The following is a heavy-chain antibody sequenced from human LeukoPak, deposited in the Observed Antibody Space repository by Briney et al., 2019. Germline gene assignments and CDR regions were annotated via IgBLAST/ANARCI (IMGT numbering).Heavy chain of an antibody. CDR1: GFTFSNAW. D-gene: IGHD3-10*01. J-gene: IGHJ3*02. CDR3: ARDHSVLLWFGESSGAFDI. V-gene: IGHV3-30-3*01. CDR2: ISYDGSNK. Sequence: GGSLRLSCAASGFTFSNAWMSWVRQAPGKGLEWVAVISYDGSNKYYADSVKGRFTISRDNSKNTLYLQMNSLGAEDTAVYYCARDHSVLLWFGESSGAFDIWGQGTMVTVSS.